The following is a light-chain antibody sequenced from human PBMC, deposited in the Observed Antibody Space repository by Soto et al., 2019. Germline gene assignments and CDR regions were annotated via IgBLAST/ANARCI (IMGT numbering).Light chain of an antibody. Sequence: QSALTQPPSVSGSPGQSVTIPCTGTSSDVGNYDRVSWYHQAPGTAPKLMIYEVSNRPSGVPDRFSGSKSGNTASLSISGLQAEDEGDYYCGSYTTSTARFVFGPGTKVTVL. V-gene: IGLV2-18*02. CDR1: SSDVGNYDR. CDR3: GSYTTSTARFV. J-gene: IGLJ1*01. CDR2: EVS.